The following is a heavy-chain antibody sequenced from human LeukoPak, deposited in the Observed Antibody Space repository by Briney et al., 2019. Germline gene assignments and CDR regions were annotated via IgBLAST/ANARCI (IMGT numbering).Heavy chain of an antibody. CDR2: IYYSGST. CDR1: GGSISSYY. V-gene: IGHV4-59*08. D-gene: IGHD3-10*01. J-gene: IGHJ4*02. Sequence: SETLSLTCTVSGGSISSYYWSWIRQPPGKGLEWIGYIYYSGSTNYNPSLKSRVTISVDTSKNQFSLKLSSVTAADAAVYYCARLRTGDWGQGTLVTVSS. CDR3: ARLRTGD.